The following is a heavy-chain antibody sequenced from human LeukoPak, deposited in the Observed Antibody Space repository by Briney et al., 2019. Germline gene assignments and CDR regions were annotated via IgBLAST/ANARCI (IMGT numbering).Heavy chain of an antibody. J-gene: IGHJ6*03. CDR2: IYHSGST. Sequence: GSLRLSCEASGFTFNGHWMHWVRQPPGKGLEWIGEIYHSGSTNYNPSLKSRVAISVDKSKNQISLKVSSVTAADTAIYYCARAPERWYSYGSYTYHYMDVWGRGTTVTVSS. CDR1: GFTFNGHW. CDR3: ARAPERWYSYGSYTYHYMDV. D-gene: IGHD3-10*01. V-gene: IGHV4-4*02.